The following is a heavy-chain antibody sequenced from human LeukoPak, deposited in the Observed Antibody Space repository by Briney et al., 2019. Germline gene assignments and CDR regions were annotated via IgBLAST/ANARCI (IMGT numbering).Heavy chain of an antibody. CDR2: IIPIFGTA. CDR1: GGTFSSYA. D-gene: IGHD3-10*01. J-gene: IGHJ6*04. Sequence: GASVKVSCNASGGTFSSYAISWVRQAPGQGLEWMGGIIPIFGTANYAQKFQGRVTITADKSTSTAYMELSSLRSEDTAVYYCAREMHTTMVRGVIRYYGMDVWGKGTTVTASS. CDR3: AREMHTTMVRGVIRYYGMDV. V-gene: IGHV1-69*06.